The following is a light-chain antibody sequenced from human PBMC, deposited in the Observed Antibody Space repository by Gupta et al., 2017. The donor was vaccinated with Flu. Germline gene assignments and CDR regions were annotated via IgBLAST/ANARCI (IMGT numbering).Light chain of an antibody. J-gene: IGLJ3*02. V-gene: IGLV2-11*01. Sequence: HSAVTQPRSVSGSPGQSVTISCTGTSNDVGGYNYVSWYQHLPGKGPKLLIYDVSKRPSGVPDRFSGSKSDNTASLTISGLQPDDEADYYCCSYAGSYTWLFGGGTKLTVL. CDR1: SNDVGGYNY. CDR3: CSYAGSYTWL. CDR2: DVS.